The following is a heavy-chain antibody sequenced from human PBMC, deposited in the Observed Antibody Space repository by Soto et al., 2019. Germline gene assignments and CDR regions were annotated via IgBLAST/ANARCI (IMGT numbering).Heavy chain of an antibody. CDR3: ARVDYDYIWGSYPAHYFDY. CDR2: ISAYNGNT. V-gene: IGHV1-18*01. Sequence: ASVKVSCKASGYTFTSYGISWVRQAPGQGLEWMGWISAYNGNTNYAQKLQGRVTMTTYTSTSTAYMELRSLRSDDTAVYYCARVDYDYIWGSYPAHYFDYWGQGTLVTVSS. CDR1: GYTFTSYG. J-gene: IGHJ4*02. D-gene: IGHD3-16*01.